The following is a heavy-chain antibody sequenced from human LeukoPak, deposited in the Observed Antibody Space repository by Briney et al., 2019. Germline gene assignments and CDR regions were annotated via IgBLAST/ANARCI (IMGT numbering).Heavy chain of an antibody. CDR2: IRYDGSNK. Sequence: PGGSLRLSCAASGFTFSSYGMHWVRQAPGKGLEWVAFIRYDGSNKYYAASVKGRFTISRDNSKNTLYLQMNNLSAEDTAVYYCAREGSGVYFYYFDYWGQGTLVTVSS. J-gene: IGHJ4*02. CDR1: GFTFSSYG. CDR3: AREGSGVYFYYFDY. V-gene: IGHV3-30*02. D-gene: IGHD5/OR15-5a*01.